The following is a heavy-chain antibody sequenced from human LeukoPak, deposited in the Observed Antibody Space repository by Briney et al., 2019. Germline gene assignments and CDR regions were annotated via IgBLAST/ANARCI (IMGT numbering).Heavy chain of an antibody. Sequence: GGSLRLSCAASGFTFSSYAMSWVRQAPGRGLEWVSAISGSGGSTYYADSVKGRFTISRDNSKNTLYLQMNSLRAEDTAVYYCAKGLDIVVPYYAMDVWGQGTTVTVSS. CDR2: ISGSGGST. CDR1: GFTFSSYA. CDR3: AKGLDIVVPYYAMDV. J-gene: IGHJ6*02. D-gene: IGHD2-2*01. V-gene: IGHV3-23*01.